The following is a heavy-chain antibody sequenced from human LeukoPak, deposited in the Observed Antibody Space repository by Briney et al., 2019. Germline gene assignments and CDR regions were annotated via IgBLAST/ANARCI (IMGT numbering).Heavy chain of an antibody. J-gene: IGHJ3*02. D-gene: IGHD3-22*01. V-gene: IGHV1-2*02. CDR3: ASSYDSSGYYYFDAFDI. CDR1: GYTFTGYY. Sequence: ASVKVSCKASGYTFTGYYMHWVRQAPGQGLEWMGWINPNSGGTNYAQKFQGRVTMTRDTSISTAYMELSRLRSDDTAVYYCASSYDSSGYYYFDAFDIWGQGTTVTVSS. CDR2: INPNSGGT.